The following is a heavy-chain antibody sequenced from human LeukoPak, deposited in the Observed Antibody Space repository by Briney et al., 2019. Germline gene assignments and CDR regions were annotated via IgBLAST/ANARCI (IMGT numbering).Heavy chain of an antibody. CDR2: INHSGST. J-gene: IGHJ5*02. V-gene: IGHV4-34*01. D-gene: IGHD6-6*01. CDR3: ARCRIAARPGPRYNWFDP. Sequence: PSETLSLTCAVYGGSFSGYYWSWIRQPPGKGLEWIGEINHSGSTNYNPSLKSRVTISVDTSKNQFSLKLSSVTAADTAVYYCARCRIAARPGPRYNWFDPWGQGTLVTVSS. CDR1: GGSFSGYY.